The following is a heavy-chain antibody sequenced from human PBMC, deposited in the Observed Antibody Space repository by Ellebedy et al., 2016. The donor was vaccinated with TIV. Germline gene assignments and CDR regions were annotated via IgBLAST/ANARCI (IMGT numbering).Heavy chain of an antibody. J-gene: IGHJ4*02. CDR2: INHSGST. CDR3: ARRTNSPKLLDY. CDR1: GGSFSGYY. D-gene: IGHD1-1*01. V-gene: IGHV4-34*01. Sequence: SETLSLXXAVYGGSFSGYYWSWIRQPPGKGLEWIGEINHSGSTNYNPSLKSRVTISVDTSKNQFSLKLNSVTAADTAVYYCARRTNSPKLLDYWGQGTLVTVSS.